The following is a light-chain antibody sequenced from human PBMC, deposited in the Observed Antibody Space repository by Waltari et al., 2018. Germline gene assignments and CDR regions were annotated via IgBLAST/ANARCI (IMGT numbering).Light chain of an antibody. CDR1: QSISRN. CDR3: QQYNNWRT. J-gene: IGKJ2*01. V-gene: IGKV3-15*01. CDR2: GAS. Sequence: EVLMTQSPATLSVSPGERATLSCRASQSISRNLAWYQQKPGQAPRLLNYGASTRAPGIPARFSGSGSGTDFTLSISSLQSEDVAVYYCQQYNNWRTFGQGTKLEMK.